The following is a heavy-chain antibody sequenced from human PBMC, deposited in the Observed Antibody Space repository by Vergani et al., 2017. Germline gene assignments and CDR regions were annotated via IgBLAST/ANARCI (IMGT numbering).Heavy chain of an antibody. J-gene: IGHJ4*02. CDR3: ARTEGTSWGDY. CDR2: ISTSIGDS. CDR1: GGTFSSYA. Sequence: QVQLVQSGAEVKKPGSSVKVSCKASGGTFSSYAISWVRQAPGQGLEWMGWISTSIGDSNYAQKVQGRITMTTDTSTSTAYMELRSLKSDDTAIYYCARTEGTSWGDYWGQGTLVTVSS. V-gene: IGHV1-18*01. D-gene: IGHD6-13*01.